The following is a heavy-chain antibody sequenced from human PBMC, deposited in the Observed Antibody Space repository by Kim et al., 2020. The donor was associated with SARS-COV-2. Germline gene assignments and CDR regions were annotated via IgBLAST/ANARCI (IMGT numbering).Heavy chain of an antibody. CDR2: IYTTGRT. CDR3: ARDGPYYYGPGNSFDYGMDV. D-gene: IGHD3-10*01. V-gene: IGHV4-61*02. Sequence: SETLSLTCTVSGGSVNTGDQHWCWIRQPAGRGLEWIGRIYTTGRTNFNPSLSSRVTISLDSSKNEFSLKLTSVTAADTAVYYCARDGPYYYGPGNSFDYGMDVWGQGTTVTVSS. J-gene: IGHJ6*02. CDR1: GGSVNTGDQH.